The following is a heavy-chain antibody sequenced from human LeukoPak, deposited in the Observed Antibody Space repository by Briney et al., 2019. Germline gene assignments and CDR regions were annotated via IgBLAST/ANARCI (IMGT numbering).Heavy chain of an antibody. Sequence: SETLSLRCNVSGDSVSSGYWSWIRQSPGKGLEWIGFIQDSGITDYNPSLKSRLLISVDTSKNLFSPTLRSVTAADTAVYYCAGRGHRYSRDWGQGILVTVSS. CDR2: IQDSGIT. D-gene: IGHD2-15*01. J-gene: IGHJ1*01. V-gene: IGHV4-4*09. CDR3: AGRGHRYSRD. CDR1: GDSVSSGY.